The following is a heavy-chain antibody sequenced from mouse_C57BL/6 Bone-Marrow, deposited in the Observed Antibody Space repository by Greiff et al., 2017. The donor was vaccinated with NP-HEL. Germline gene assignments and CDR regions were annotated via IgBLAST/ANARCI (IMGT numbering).Heavy chain of an antibody. CDR3: AIIYYYGSSYFDY. CDR2: FHPYNDDT. CDR1: GYTFTTYP. D-gene: IGHD1-1*01. Sequence: QVHVKQSGAELVKPGASVKMSCKASGYTFTTYPIEWMKQNHGKSLEWIGNFHPYNDDTKYNEKFKGKATLTVEKSSSTVYLELSRLTSDDSAVYYCAIIYYYGSSYFDYWGQGTTLTVSS. J-gene: IGHJ2*01. V-gene: IGHV1-47*01.